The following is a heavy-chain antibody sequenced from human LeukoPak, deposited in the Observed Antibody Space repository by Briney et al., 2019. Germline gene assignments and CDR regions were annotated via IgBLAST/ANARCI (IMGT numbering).Heavy chain of an antibody. J-gene: IGHJ6*02. V-gene: IGHV4-39*01. D-gene: IGHD2-2*01. CDR2: IYYNGKT. CDR3: ARDIVVVPAAPAYYYYGMDV. CDR1: GVSIRDTSYY. Sequence: SETLSLTCTVSGVSIRDTSYYWGWIRQPPGKGLEWIGSIYYNGKTYYNPSLKSRVTISVDTSKNQFSLKLSSVTAADTAVYYCARDIVVVPAAPAYYYYGMDVWGQGTTVTVSS.